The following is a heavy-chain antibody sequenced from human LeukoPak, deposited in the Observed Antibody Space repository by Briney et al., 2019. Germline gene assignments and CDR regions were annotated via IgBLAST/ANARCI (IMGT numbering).Heavy chain of an antibody. CDR2: IPYDGSNK. V-gene: IGHV3-30*14. Sequence: GRTLRLSCAASGFTFSSYAMHWVRQAPGKGLEWVALIPYDGSNKYYADSVKGRFTVSRDNSKNTLYLQMGSLRAEDMAVYYCARGSRNHYDYSGYYSYWGQGTLVTVSS. CDR1: GFTFSSYA. D-gene: IGHD3-22*01. J-gene: IGHJ4*02. CDR3: ARGSRNHYDYSGYYSY.